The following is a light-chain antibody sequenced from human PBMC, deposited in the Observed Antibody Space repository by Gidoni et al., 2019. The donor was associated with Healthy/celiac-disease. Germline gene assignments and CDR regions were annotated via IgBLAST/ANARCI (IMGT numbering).Light chain of an antibody. CDR2: DAS. Sequence: IVLTQSPATLSLSPGERATLSCRASQSVSSYLAWYQQKPGQAPRLLIYDASNRATGIPARFSGSGSGTDFTLTISSLEPEDFAVYYCQQRSNWHPALTFGGGTKVEIK. J-gene: IGKJ4*01. CDR3: QQRSNWHPALT. CDR1: QSVSSY. V-gene: IGKV3-11*01.